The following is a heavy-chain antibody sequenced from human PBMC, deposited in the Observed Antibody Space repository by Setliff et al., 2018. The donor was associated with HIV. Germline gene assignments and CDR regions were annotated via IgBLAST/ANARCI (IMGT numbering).Heavy chain of an antibody. V-gene: IGHV3-66*01. CDR1: GFTVSNDY. Sequence: GSLRLSCAASGFTVSNDYMSWVRQAPGRGLEWVSVIHSGGSTYYADSVKGRFIISRDNSKNTLYLQMNSLRAEGTAVYYCARDPGRYNGMDVWGQGTTVTVSS. D-gene: IGHD1-20*01. J-gene: IGHJ6*02. CDR2: IHSGGST. CDR3: ARDPGRYNGMDV.